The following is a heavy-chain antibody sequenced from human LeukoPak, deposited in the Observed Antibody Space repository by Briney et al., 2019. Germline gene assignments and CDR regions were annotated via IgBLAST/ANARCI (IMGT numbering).Heavy chain of an antibody. CDR2: ISGSGSST. CDR3: AKNQVSDYYDSSGRFDY. J-gene: IGHJ4*02. CDR1: GFTFSSYA. V-gene: IGHV3-23*01. D-gene: IGHD3-22*01. Sequence: GGSLRLSCAASGFTFSSYAMSWVRQAPGKGLEWVSDISGSGSSTYYADSVKGRFTISRDNSKNTLYLQMNSLRAEDTAVYYCAKNQVSDYYDSSGRFDYWGRGTLVTVSS.